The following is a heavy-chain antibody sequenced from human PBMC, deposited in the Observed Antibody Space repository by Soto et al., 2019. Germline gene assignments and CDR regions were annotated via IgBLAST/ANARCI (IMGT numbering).Heavy chain of an antibody. CDR2: ISSSSSYI. D-gene: IGHD6-6*01. J-gene: IGHJ6*03. CDR1: GFTFSSYS. V-gene: IGHV3-21*01. Sequence: GGSLRLSCAASGFTFSSYSMNWVRQAPWKGLEWVSSISSSSSYIYYADSVKGRFTISRDNAKNSLYLQMNSLRAEDTAVYYCAREVAARTYYYYMDVWGKGTTVTVSS. CDR3: AREVAARTYYYYMDV.